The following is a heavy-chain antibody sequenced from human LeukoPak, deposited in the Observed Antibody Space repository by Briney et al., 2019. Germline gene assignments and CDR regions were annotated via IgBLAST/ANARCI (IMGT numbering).Heavy chain of an antibody. D-gene: IGHD6-19*01. CDR2: IYYSGST. CDR1: GGSISSSSYY. J-gene: IGHJ4*01. Sequence: SETLSLTCTVSGGSISSSSYYWGWIRQPPGKGLEWIGSIYYSGSTYYNPSLKSRVTISVDTSKNQFSLKLSSVTAADTAVYYCARRGSSGWYYFDYWGHGTLVTVSS. V-gene: IGHV4-39*01. CDR3: ARRGSSGWYYFDY.